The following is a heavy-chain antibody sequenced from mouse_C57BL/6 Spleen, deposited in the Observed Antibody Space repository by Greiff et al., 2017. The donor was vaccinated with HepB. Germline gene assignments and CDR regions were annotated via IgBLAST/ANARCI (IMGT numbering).Heavy chain of an antibody. D-gene: IGHD1-1*01. CDR3: ARKVITTVVHYFYY. CDR1: GFTFSDYG. CDR2: ISSGSSTI. Sequence: EVQRVESGGGLVKPGGSLKLSCAASGFTFSDYGMHWVRQAPEKGLEWVAYISSGSSTIYYADTVKGRFTISRDNAKNTLFLQMTSLRSEDTAMYYCARKVITTVVHYFYYWGQGTTLTVSS. J-gene: IGHJ2*01. V-gene: IGHV5-17*01.